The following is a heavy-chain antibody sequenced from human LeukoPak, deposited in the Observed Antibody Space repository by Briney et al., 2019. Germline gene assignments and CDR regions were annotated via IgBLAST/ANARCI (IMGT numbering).Heavy chain of an antibody. CDR3: AREGGYEAGFDY. D-gene: IGHD5-12*01. V-gene: IGHV3-30-3*01. CDR2: ISYDGSNK. CDR1: GFTFSSYA. Sequence: GGSLRLSCEASGFTFSSYAMHWVRQAPGKGLEWVAVISYDGSNKYYADSVKGRFTISRDNSKNTLYLQMNSLRAEDTAVYYCAREGGYEAGFDYWGQGTLVTVSS. J-gene: IGHJ4*02.